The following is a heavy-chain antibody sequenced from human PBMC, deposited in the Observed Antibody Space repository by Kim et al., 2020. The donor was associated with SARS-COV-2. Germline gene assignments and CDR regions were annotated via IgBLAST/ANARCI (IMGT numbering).Heavy chain of an antibody. D-gene: IGHD6-19*01. V-gene: IGHV3-21*01. Sequence: YAYSCKGLFTISRDNAKNSLYLQMNSLRAEDTAVYYCARTRDSGWSYFDYWGQGTLVTVSS. CDR3: ARTRDSGWSYFDY. J-gene: IGHJ4*02.